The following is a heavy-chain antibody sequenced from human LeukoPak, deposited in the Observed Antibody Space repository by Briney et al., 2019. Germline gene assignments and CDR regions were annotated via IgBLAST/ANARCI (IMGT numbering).Heavy chain of an antibody. CDR3: ARTPWNIVATITTPAPLLFDN. Sequence: SETLSLTCTVSGGSISDAAYYWSWIRQHPGEGLEWIGYVFYSGSTSYNPSLKSRVTISVDTSKNQFSLKLSSVAAADTAVYYCARTPWNIVATITTPAPLLFDNWGQGTLVTVSS. V-gene: IGHV4-30-4*02. D-gene: IGHD5-12*01. CDR1: GGSISDAAYY. J-gene: IGHJ4*02. CDR2: VFYSGST.